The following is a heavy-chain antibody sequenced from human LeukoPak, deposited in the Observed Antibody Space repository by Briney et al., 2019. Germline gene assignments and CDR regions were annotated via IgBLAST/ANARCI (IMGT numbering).Heavy chain of an antibody. Sequence: ASVKVSCKASGYTFSSYGISWVRQAPGQGLEWMGWISADNGNTNYVQKFQGRVTMTTDTSTSTAYMELRSLRSDDTAVYYCARGADYGDYGRGFDYWGQGTLVTVSS. J-gene: IGHJ4*02. CDR3: ARGADYGDYGRGFDY. D-gene: IGHD4-17*01. CDR1: GYTFSSYG. V-gene: IGHV1-18*01. CDR2: ISADNGNT.